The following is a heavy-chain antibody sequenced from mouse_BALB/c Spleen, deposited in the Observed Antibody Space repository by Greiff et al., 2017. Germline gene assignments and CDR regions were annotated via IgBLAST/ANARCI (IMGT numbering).Heavy chain of an antibody. CDR3: ARYLGRDWYFDV. CDR2: ISYSGST. V-gene: IGHV3-2*02. CDR1: GYSITSDYA. J-gene: IGHJ1*01. Sequence: EVQLVESGPGLVKPSQSLSLTCTVTGYSITSDYAWNWIRQFPGNKLEWMGYISYSGSTSYNPSLKSRISITRDTSKNQFFLQLNSVTTEDTATYYCARYLGRDWYFDVWGAGTTVTVSS. D-gene: IGHD4-1*01.